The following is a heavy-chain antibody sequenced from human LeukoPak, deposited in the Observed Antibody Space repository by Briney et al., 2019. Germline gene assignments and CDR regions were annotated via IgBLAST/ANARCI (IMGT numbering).Heavy chain of an antibody. Sequence: GGSLRLSCAASGFTFGDYAMHWVRQAPGKGLEWVSGISWNSDSIGYADSVKGRFTISRDNAKNSLYLQMNSLRAEDTAVYYCARGAFDYYDSSGLYYFDYWGQGTLVTVSS. J-gene: IGHJ4*02. CDR2: ISWNSDSI. CDR3: ARGAFDYYDSSGLYYFDY. CDR1: GFTFGDYA. D-gene: IGHD3-22*01. V-gene: IGHV3-9*01.